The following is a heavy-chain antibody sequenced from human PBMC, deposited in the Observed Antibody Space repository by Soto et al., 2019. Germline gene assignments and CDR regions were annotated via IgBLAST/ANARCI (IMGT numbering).Heavy chain of an antibody. CDR3: ARRYCSGGSCYPKINYFDY. Sequence: GGSLRLSCAASGFTFSSYWMSWIRQAPGKGLEWVANIKQDGSEKYYVDSVKGRFTISRDNAKNSLYLQMNSLRAEDTAVYYCARRYCSGGSCYPKINYFDYWGQGTLVTVSS. D-gene: IGHD2-15*01. CDR2: IKQDGSEK. V-gene: IGHV3-7*03. J-gene: IGHJ4*02. CDR1: GFTFSSYW.